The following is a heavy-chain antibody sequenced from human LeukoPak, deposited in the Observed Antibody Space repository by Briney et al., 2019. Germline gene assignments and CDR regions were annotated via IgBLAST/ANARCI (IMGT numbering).Heavy chain of an antibody. D-gene: IGHD3-3*01. V-gene: IGHV3-23*01. J-gene: IGHJ4*02. Sequence: GGSLRLSCTASGFTFNSDAMDWVRQAPGKGLEWVATISGSGGSTYYTDSVKGRFTISRDNFKSMVFLQMNSLKAEDTATYYCAKDFYDFWSGFDYWGQGTLVTVSS. CDR3: AKDFYDFWSGFDY. CDR1: GFTFNSDA. CDR2: ISGSGGST.